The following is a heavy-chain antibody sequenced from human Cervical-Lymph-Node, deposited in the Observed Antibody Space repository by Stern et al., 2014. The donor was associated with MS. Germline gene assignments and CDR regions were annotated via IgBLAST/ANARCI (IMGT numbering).Heavy chain of an antibody. CDR3: ARGRGGNYRYYFDY. CDR1: GFTFSSYS. CDR2: ISRGGSYI. D-gene: IGHD4-23*01. J-gene: IGHJ4*02. V-gene: IGHV3-21*01. Sequence: VQLVESGGGLVKPGGSLRLSCAASGFTFSSYSMNWVRQAPGQGLVWVASISRGGSYISYADTLKGRFTISRDNAKNSLYLQMNSLRAEDTAVYYCARGRGGNYRYYFDYWGQGTLVTVSS.